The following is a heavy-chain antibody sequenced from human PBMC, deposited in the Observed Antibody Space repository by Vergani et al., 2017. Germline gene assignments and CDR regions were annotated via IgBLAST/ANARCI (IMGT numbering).Heavy chain of an antibody. CDR2: INLTDDTT. Sequence: QIDLVQPGAEVKKPGASVRVSCRASGYTFIRYYMHWLRQAPGQGREWLGVINLTDDTTNYAPSFQGRVTMTMNTSTSTVYMELGSLRSDDAAVYYCLYSSSWYDACDFWGQGTMVTVSS. V-gene: IGHV1-46*01. J-gene: IGHJ3*01. D-gene: IGHD6-13*01. CDR1: GYTFIRYY. CDR3: LYSSSWYDACDF.